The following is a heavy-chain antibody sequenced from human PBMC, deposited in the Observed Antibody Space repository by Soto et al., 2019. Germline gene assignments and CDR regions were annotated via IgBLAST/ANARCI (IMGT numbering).Heavy chain of an antibody. D-gene: IGHD3-10*01. CDR2: IIPIFGTA. V-gene: IGHV1-69*01. Sequence: QVQLVQSGAEVKKPGSSVKVSCKASGGTFSSYAISWVRQAPGQGLEWMGGIIPIFGTANYAQKFQGRVTITADESTSTAYIELRSLRSEDTAVYYCARLRPRHYYGSGSYYRLFGPHYGMDVWGQGTTVTVSS. CDR3: ARLRPRHYYGSGSYYRLFGPHYGMDV. J-gene: IGHJ6*02. CDR1: GGTFSSYA.